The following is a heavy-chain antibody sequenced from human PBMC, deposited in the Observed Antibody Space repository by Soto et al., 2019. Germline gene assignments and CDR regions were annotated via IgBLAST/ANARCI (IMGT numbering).Heavy chain of an antibody. J-gene: IGHJ4*02. CDR2: IDHNGGT. Sequence: SETLSLTCAVYGGSFSGYYWSWIRQPPGKGLQWIGEIDHNGGTNYNASLKSQVIISIDTSKNQFSLGLNSVTAADTAIYYCARTPRGSGSPGGPDDWGQATLVTVP. CDR3: ARTPRGSGSPGGPDD. CDR1: GGSFSGYY. D-gene: IGHD1-26*01. V-gene: IGHV4-34*01.